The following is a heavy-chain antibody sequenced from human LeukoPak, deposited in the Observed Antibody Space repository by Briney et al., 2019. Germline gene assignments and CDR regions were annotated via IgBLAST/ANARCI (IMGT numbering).Heavy chain of an antibody. J-gene: IGHJ4*02. Sequence: SETLSLTCTVSGGSINNYFWTWMRQPPGKGLEWIGQIYYSGSTNYNPSLKSRVTISVDTSKNQFSLKVSSVSAADTAVYYRARAQYSGSCLDYWGQGTLVTVSS. CDR1: GGSINNYF. CDR2: IYYSGST. V-gene: IGHV4-59*12. D-gene: IGHD1-26*01. CDR3: ARAQYSGSCLDY.